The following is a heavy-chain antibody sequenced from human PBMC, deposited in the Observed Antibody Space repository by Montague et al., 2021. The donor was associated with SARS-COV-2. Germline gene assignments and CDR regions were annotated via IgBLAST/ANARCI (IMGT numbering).Heavy chain of an antibody. Sequence: SETLSLTCTVSGGSFSGYYWSWIRQPPGKGLEWIGEINHSGSTNYNPSLKSRVTISVDTSKNQFSLKLSSVTAADTAVYYCARGAYSSSWYPVKYYFDYWGQGTLAAVSS. D-gene: IGHD6-13*01. CDR2: INHSGST. V-gene: IGHV4-34*01. J-gene: IGHJ4*02. CDR1: GGSFSGYY. CDR3: ARGAYSSSWYPVKYYFDY.